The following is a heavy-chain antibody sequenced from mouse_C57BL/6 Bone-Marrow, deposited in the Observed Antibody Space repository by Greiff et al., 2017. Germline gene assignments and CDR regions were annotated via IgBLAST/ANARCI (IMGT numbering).Heavy chain of an antibody. CDR3: ARSSYGVYFDY. V-gene: IGHV1-69*01. J-gene: IGHJ2*01. D-gene: IGHD3-1*01. Sequence: QVQLQQPGAELVMPGASVKLSCKASGYTFTSYWMHWVKQRPGQGLEWIGEIAPSDSYTNYNQKFKGKSTLTVDKSSSTAYMQLSSLTSEDSAVYYCARSSYGVYFDYWGQGTTLTVSS. CDR1: GYTFTSYW. CDR2: IAPSDSYT.